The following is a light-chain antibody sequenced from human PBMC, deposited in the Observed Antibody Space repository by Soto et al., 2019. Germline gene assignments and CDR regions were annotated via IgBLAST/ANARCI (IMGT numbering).Light chain of an antibody. V-gene: IGLV2-11*01. CDR2: AVT. J-gene: IGLJ1*01. CDR3: CSYAGTFPYV. Sequence: QSVLTQPRSVSGSPGQSVTISCTGTSSDVGGYNYVSWFQQHPGKAPKLMIYAVTERPSGVPDRFSGSKSGNTASLTISGLQAEDEADYYCCSYAGTFPYVFGTGTKVTVL. CDR1: SSDVGGYNY.